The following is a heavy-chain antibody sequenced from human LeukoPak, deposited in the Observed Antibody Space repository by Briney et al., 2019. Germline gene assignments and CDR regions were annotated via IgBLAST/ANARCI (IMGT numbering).Heavy chain of an antibody. V-gene: IGHV3-53*01. D-gene: IGHD2-15*01. CDR3: ARGVSTLVAARHYWYFDL. CDR1: GFTVSSNY. J-gene: IGHJ2*01. Sequence: GGSLRLSCAASGFTVSSNYMSWVRQAPGKGLEWVSVIYSGGSTYYADSVKGRFTISRDNSKNTLYLQMNSLRAEDTAVYYCARGVSTLVAARHYWYFDLWGRGTLVTVSS. CDR2: IYSGGST.